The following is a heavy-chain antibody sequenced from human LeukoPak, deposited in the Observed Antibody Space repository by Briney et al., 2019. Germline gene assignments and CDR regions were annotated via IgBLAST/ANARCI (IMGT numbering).Heavy chain of an antibody. D-gene: IGHD3-9*01. Sequence: SSETLSLTCTVSGGSISSSSYYWGWIRQPPGKGLEWIGSIYYSGSTYYNPSLKSRVTISVDTSKNQFSLKLSSVTAADTAVYYCAREGPGRLVINTIDYWGQGTLVTVSS. CDR1: GGSISSSSYY. J-gene: IGHJ4*02. CDR2: IYYSGST. V-gene: IGHV4-39*02. CDR3: AREGPGRLVINTIDY.